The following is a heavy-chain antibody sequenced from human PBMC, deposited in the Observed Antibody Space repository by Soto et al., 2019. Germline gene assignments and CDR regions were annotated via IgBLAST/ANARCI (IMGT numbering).Heavy chain of an antibody. CDR3: ARHFRGSARYFFDY. CDR2: INQDGGGT. CDR1: GFTFISSF. D-gene: IGHD6-19*01. Sequence: GGSLRLPCVASGFTFISSFMRWVRQAPGKGLEWVANINQDGGGTYYVDSVEGRFTISRDNAKDSLYLQMNSLSGEGADGYYCARHFRGSARYFFDYWGQGTLVTVSS. J-gene: IGHJ4*02. V-gene: IGHV3-7*03.